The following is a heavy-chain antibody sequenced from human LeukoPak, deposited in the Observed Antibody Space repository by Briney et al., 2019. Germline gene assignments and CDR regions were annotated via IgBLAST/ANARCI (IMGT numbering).Heavy chain of an antibody. Sequence: PSETLSLTCTVSGGSISSSSYYLGWIRQPPGKGLEWIGSIYYSGSTYYNPSLKSRVTISVDTSKNQFSLKLSSVTAADTAVYYCARRRRMQLDPFQRWGQGTLVTVSS. CDR2: IYYSGST. CDR3: ARRRRMQLDPFQR. D-gene: IGHD6-6*01. CDR1: GGSISSSSYY. J-gene: IGHJ1*01. V-gene: IGHV4-39*01.